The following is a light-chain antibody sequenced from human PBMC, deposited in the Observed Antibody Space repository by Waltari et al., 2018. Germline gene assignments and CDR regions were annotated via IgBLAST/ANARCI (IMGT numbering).Light chain of an antibody. V-gene: IGKV1-33*01. J-gene: IGKJ4*01. CDR3: QQFDDLPPFT. CDR2: EAF. CDR1: QDIGDY. Sequence: DIQMTQSPSSLSASVGDRVTITCQASQDIGDYLNWYQQKPWKPPKLLIYEAFNLETGVPSRFSGSGYGTDFTFTISSLQPEDIATYYCQQFDDLPPFTFGGGTKVEIK.